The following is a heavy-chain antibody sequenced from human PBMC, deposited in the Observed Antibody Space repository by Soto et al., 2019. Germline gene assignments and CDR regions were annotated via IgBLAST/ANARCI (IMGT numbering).Heavy chain of an antibody. CDR3: AKDIGWELRYYYYGMDV. D-gene: IGHD1-26*01. J-gene: IGHJ6*02. CDR1: GFTFSSYG. Sequence: GGSLRLSCAASGFTFSSYGMHWVRQAPGKGLEWVAVISYDGSNKYYADSMKGRFTISRDNSKNTLYLQMNSLRAEDTAVYYCAKDIGWELRYYYYGMDVWGQGTTVTVSS. V-gene: IGHV3-30*18. CDR2: ISYDGSNK.